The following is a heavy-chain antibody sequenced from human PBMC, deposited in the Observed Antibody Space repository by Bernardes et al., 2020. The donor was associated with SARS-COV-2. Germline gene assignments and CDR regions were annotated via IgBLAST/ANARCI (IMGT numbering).Heavy chain of an antibody. CDR2: IHYDGTT. CDR1: GASIISSDW. D-gene: IGHD3-16*01. V-gene: IGHV4-4*02. Sequence: SETLSLTCTVSGASIISSDWWTWARQPAGKGLEWIGEIHYDGTTNYHPSLKSRVSISLDKPNNQVLLRLTSVTAADTAVYYCGGTVSANYGMDLWGHGTTVTVSS. CDR3: GGTVSANYGMDL. J-gene: IGHJ6*02.